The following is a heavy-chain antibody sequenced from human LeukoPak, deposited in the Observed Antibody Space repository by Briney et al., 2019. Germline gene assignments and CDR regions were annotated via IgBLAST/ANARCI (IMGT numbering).Heavy chain of an antibody. D-gene: IGHD3-10*01. J-gene: IGHJ4*02. Sequence: ALVKVSCKASGYTFTSYGISWVRQAPGQGLEWMGWISAYNGNTNYAQKLQGRVTMTTDTSTSTAYMELRSLRSDDTAVYYCAREYGLGSYMHFDYWGQGTLVTVSS. CDR3: AREYGLGSYMHFDY. CDR2: ISAYNGNT. V-gene: IGHV1-18*01. CDR1: GYTFTSYG.